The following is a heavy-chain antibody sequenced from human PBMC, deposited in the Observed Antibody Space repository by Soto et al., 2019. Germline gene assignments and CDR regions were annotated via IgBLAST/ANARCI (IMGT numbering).Heavy chain of an antibody. J-gene: IGHJ1*01. CDR2: IIPMFGTA. V-gene: IGHV1-69*13. D-gene: IGHD2-15*01. Sequence: ASGKVSCKACGGAFSSHVLSWVLHAPGRGLEWMGGIIPMFGTANHAQKFQGRVTLIADESTNTAYLELSSLRSEDTAVYYCARGSRDCSGGTCFPLPTAEYFRHWGQGTLVTVSS. CDR1: GGAFSSHV. CDR3: ARGSRDCSGGTCFPLPTAEYFRH.